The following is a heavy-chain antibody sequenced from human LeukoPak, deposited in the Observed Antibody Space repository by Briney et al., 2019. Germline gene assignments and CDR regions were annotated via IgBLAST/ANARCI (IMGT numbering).Heavy chain of an antibody. V-gene: IGHV3-74*01. CDR1: GFTFSSYW. J-gene: IGHJ4*02. Sequence: SGGSLRLSCAASGFTFSSYWMHWVRQAPGKGLVWVSRINSDGSSTNYADSVKGRFTISRGNAENTLYLQMNSLRAEDTAVYYCVRDIVPTTIRKASFGYWGQGTLVTVSS. CDR2: INSDGSST. D-gene: IGHD3-9*01. CDR3: VRDIVPTTIRKASFGY.